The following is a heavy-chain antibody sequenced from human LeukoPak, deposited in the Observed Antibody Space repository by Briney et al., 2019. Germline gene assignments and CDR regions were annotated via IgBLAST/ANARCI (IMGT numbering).Heavy chain of an antibody. CDR1: GDSISSGNYY. Sequence: SETLSLTCTVSGDSISSGNYYWGCLRQPPGKGLEWIGSIYHSGSTYYNPSLKSRVTISVDTSKNQFSLKLTSVTAAGTAMYYCARYTGVNGYYFDYWGQGTLVTVSS. CDR3: ARYTGVNGYYFDY. CDR2: IYHSGST. J-gene: IGHJ4*02. V-gene: IGHV4-39*01. D-gene: IGHD2-8*01.